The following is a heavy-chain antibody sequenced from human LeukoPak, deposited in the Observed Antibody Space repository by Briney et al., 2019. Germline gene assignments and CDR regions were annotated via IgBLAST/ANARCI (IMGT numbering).Heavy chain of an antibody. CDR2: INGGGVNS. J-gene: IGHJ4*02. Sequence: GGSLRLSCAASGFTFSSYAMSWVRQAPGKGLEWVSTINGGGVNSHYADSVGGRFTISRDNSKNTLFLQMNSLRDEDTAVYYCAKDLYSNYGPADYWGQGNLVTVSS. V-gene: IGHV3-23*01. CDR3: AKDLYSNYGPADY. CDR1: GFTFSSYA. D-gene: IGHD4-11*01.